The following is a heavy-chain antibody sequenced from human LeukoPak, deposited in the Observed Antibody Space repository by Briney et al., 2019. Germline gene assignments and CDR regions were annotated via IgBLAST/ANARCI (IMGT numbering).Heavy chain of an antibody. Sequence: GGSLRLSCAASGFTFSSYGMHWVRQAPGKGLEWVSVISHDGSNKYYVDSVRGRFTISRDNSKNTLYLQMNSLRAEDTAVYYCAKLSRSGSYVYYYYYMDVWGKGTTVTVSS. J-gene: IGHJ6*03. CDR1: GFTFSSYG. V-gene: IGHV3-30*18. CDR2: ISHDGSNK. D-gene: IGHD1-26*01. CDR3: AKLSRSGSYVYYYYYMDV.